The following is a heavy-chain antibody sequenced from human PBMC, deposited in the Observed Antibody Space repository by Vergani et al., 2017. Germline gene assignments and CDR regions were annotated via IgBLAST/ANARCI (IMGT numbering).Heavy chain of an antibody. CDR3: ASLPSSYYYDSSGPFDY. V-gene: IGHV1-69*01. Sequence: QVQLVQSGAEVKKPGSSVKVSCKASGGTFSSYAISWVRQAPGQGLEWMGGIIPIFGTAHYAQKFQGRVTITADEATSTAYMELSSLRSEDTAVYYCASLPSSYYYDSSGPFDYWGQGTLVTVSS. J-gene: IGHJ4*02. D-gene: IGHD3-22*01. CDR2: IIPIFGTA. CDR1: GGTFSSYA.